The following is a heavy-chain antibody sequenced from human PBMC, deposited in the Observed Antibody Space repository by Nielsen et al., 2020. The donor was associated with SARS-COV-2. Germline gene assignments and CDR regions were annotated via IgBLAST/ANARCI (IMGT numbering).Heavy chain of an antibody. D-gene: IGHD6-19*01. J-gene: IGHJ4*02. CDR2: IYYSGST. V-gene: IGHV4-39*01. CDR1: GDSSSSSDYC. Sequence: SETLSLTCTVSGDSSSSSDYCWGWIRQPPGKKMEWIGIIYYSGSTDYNPSLKSRVTMSVDTSKSQISLKQRSVTAADTAVYCCARGIGDSSGRSWLAYFDSWGQGTLVNVSS. CDR3: ARGIGDSSGRSWLAYFDS.